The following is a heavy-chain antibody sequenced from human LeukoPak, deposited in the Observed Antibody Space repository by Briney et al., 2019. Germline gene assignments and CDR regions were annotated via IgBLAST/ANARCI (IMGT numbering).Heavy chain of an antibody. J-gene: IGHJ4*02. CDR3: ARGGVVITTFYY. CDR1: VGSISSSSYY. Sequence: PSETLSLTCTVSVGSISSSSYYWGWIRQPPGKGLEWIGSIYYSGSTYYNPSLKSRVTISVGTSKNQFSLKLSSVTAADTAVYYCARGGVVITTFYYWVQGTLVTVSS. D-gene: IGHD3-22*01. CDR2: IYYSGST. V-gene: IGHV4-39*01.